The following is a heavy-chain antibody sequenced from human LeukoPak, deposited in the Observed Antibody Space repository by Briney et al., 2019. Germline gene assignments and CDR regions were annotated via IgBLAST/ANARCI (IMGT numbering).Heavy chain of an antibody. J-gene: IGHJ5*02. CDR1: GASIRSGSNY. V-gene: IGHV4-39*07. CDR2: ISYSGTT. D-gene: IGHD6-19*01. Sequence: SETLSLTCTVSGASIRSGSNYGGWIRQPPGKGLEWIGSISYSGTTYYNPSLGSRVTISVDTSKNQFSLKLSSVTAADTAVYYCARASAVADNWFDPWGQGTLVTVSS. CDR3: ARASAVADNWFDP.